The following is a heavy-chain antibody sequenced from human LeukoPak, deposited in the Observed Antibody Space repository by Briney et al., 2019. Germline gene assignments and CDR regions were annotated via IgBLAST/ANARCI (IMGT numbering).Heavy chain of an antibody. J-gene: IGHJ4*02. V-gene: IGHV3-30*02. CDR2: IRYDGSNK. D-gene: IGHD1-1*01. Sequence: PGGSLRLSCAASGFTFSSYGMHWVRQAPGKGLEWVAFIRYDGSNKYYADSVKGRFTISRDNSKNTLYLQMNSLRAEDTAVYYCAKGTRLDDYFDYWGQGTLVTVSS. CDR3: AKGTRLDDYFDY. CDR1: GFTFSSYG.